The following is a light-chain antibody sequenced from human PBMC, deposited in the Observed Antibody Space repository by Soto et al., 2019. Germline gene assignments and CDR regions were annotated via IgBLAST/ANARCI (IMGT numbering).Light chain of an antibody. CDR2: GAS. J-gene: IGKJ1*01. CDR3: QQYGSSPWK. V-gene: IGKV3-20*01. CDR1: QSVSSSY. Sequence: EIVLTQSPGTLSLSPGERATLSCRASQSVSSSYLAWYQQKPGRAPRLLIYGASSRATGIPDRFSGSGSGTDFTLTISRLEPEDFAVYYCQQYGSSPWKFGQGTKV.